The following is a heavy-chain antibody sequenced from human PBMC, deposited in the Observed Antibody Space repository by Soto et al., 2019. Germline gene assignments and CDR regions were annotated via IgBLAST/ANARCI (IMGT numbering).Heavy chain of an antibody. V-gene: IGHV1-46*01. D-gene: IGHD6-6*01. CDR2: INPSGGST. CDR3: ARGPYSSSLGAVPPVDY. CDR1: GYTFTSYY. Sequence: RASVKVSCKASGYTFTSYYMHWVRQAPGQGLEWMGIINPSGGSTSYAQKFQGRVTMTRDTSTSTVYMELSSLRSEDTAVYYCARGPYSSSLGAVPPVDYWGQGTLVTVSS. J-gene: IGHJ4*02.